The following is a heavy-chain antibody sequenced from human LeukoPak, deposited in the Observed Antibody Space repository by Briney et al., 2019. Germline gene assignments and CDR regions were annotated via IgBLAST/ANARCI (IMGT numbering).Heavy chain of an antibody. CDR3: SRGGRSGSGNFYYYYGVDV. Sequence: GGSLRLSCTVSGFTIGDYAMNWCYQAPGKGLEWVGFIRSRAYGGTAEYAASVKGRFTVSRDDSESFAYLQMNSLQSADTAVYWCSRGGRSGSGNFYYYYGVDVWGRGTTVTVSS. D-gene: IGHD3-10*01. V-gene: IGHV3-49*03. CDR1: GFTIGDYA. J-gene: IGHJ6*02. CDR2: IRSRAYGGTA.